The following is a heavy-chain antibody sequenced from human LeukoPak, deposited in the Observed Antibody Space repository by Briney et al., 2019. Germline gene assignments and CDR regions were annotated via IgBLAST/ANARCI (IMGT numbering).Heavy chain of an antibody. CDR3: AKDNNGAAAGIIPGGFDI. D-gene: IGHD6-13*01. CDR2: ISYDGSNK. V-gene: IGHV3-30*18. J-gene: IGHJ3*02. Sequence: PGRSLRLSCAASGFSFISYGMHWVRQAPGKGLEWVAVISYDGSNKYYADSVTGRFTISRDNSKNTLYLQMNSLRAEDTAVYYCAKDNNGAAAGIIPGGFDIWGQGTMVTVSS. CDR1: GFSFISYG.